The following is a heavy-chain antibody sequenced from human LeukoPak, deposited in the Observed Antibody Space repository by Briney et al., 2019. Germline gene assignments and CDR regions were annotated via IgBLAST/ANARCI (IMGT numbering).Heavy chain of an antibody. CDR1: GYSFTSYW. V-gene: IGHV5-51*01. Sequence: GESLKISCKGSGYSFTSYWIGWVRQMPGKGLEWMGIIYRGDSDTRYSPSFQGQVTISADKSISTAYLQWSSLKTSDTAMYYCARFRGYSYGYGSSERWFDPWGQGTLVTVSS. D-gene: IGHD5-18*01. CDR2: IYRGDSDT. CDR3: ARFRGYSYGYGSSERWFDP. J-gene: IGHJ5*02.